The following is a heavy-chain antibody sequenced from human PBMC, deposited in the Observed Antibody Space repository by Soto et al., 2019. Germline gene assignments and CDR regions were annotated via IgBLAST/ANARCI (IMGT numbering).Heavy chain of an antibody. CDR2: HYYSGHT. CDR1: GHSIGGFY. Sequence: PETMSLTCYFSGHSIGGFYWSWIRQPPGKGLEWIGYHYYSGHTNYNPSLKSRVTISVDPSKKQFSRKPSYENAADTAGYCGVICNSDCWGQGTRVTVSS. V-gene: IGHV4-59*01. J-gene: IGHJ4*02. D-gene: IGHD2-15*01. CDR3: VICNSDC.